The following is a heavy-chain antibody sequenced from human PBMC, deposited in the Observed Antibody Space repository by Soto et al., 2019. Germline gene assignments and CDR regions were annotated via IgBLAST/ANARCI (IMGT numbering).Heavy chain of an antibody. CDR2: IYYSGST. CDR1: GGSISSGGYY. CDR3: ARGYGLVGWSNYYYYYYGMDV. J-gene: IGHJ6*02. D-gene: IGHD1-20*01. Sequence: PSETLSLTCTVSGGSISSGGYYWSWIRQHPGKGLEWIGYIYYSGSTYYNPSLKSRVTISVDTSKNQFSLKLSSVTAADTAVYYCARGYGLVGWSNYYYYYYGMDVWGQGTTVTVSS. V-gene: IGHV4-31*03.